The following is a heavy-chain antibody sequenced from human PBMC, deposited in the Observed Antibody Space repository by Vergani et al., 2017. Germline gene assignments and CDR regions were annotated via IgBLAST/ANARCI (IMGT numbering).Heavy chain of an antibody. J-gene: IGHJ6*02. Sequence: QVQLVQSGAEVKKPGSSVKVSCKASGGTFSSYTISWVRQAPGQGLEWMGRIIPILGIANYAQKFQGRVTITADKSTSTAYMELSSLRSEDTAVYYWARGNGSPLVPLYYYYGMDVWGRGTTVIVSS. CDR2: IIPILGIA. CDR3: ARGNGSPLVPLYYYYGMDV. V-gene: IGHV1-69*02. CDR1: GGTFSSYT. D-gene: IGHD6-13*01.